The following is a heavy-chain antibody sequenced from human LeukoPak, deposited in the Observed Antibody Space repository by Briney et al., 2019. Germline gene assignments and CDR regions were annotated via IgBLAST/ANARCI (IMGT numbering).Heavy chain of an antibody. CDR1: GFTFSSYA. D-gene: IGHD2-15*01. CDR3: ASSRYCSGGSCYYYYYGMDV. Sequence: GSLRLSCAASGFTFSSYAMSWIRQPPGKGLEWIGYIYYSGSTNYNPSFKSRVTISVDTSKNQFSLKLSSVTAADTAVYYCASSRYCSGGSCYYYYYGMDVWGQGTTVTVSS. CDR2: IYYSGST. J-gene: IGHJ6*02. V-gene: IGHV4-59*01.